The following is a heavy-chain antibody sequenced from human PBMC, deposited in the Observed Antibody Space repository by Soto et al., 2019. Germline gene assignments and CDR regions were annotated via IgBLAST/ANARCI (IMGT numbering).Heavy chain of an antibody. V-gene: IGHV3-33*01. CDR3: ARDGPYYDFWSGYLARDYYYMDV. D-gene: IGHD3-3*01. Sequence: GGSLRLSCAASGFTFSSYGMHWVRQAPGKGLEWVAVIWYDGSNKYYADSVKGRFTISRDNSKNTLYLQMNSLRAEDTAVYYCARDGPYYDFWSGYLARDYYYMDVWGKGTTVTVSS. CDR1: GFTFSSYG. CDR2: IWYDGSNK. J-gene: IGHJ6*03.